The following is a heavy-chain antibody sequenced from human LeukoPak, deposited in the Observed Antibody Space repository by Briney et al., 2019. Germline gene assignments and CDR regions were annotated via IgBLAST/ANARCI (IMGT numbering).Heavy chain of an antibody. D-gene: IGHD5-18*01. Sequence: PGGSLRLSCAASGFTFDDYAMHWVRQAPGKGLEWVSLITGDGGITYYADSVKGRFTISRDNSKNSLYLQMNGLRTEDTALYYCAKVYSGDWYFALRGRGSLVTVSS. CDR3: AKVYSGDWYFAL. CDR1: GFTFDDYA. J-gene: IGHJ2*01. V-gene: IGHV3-43*02. CDR2: ITGDGGIT.